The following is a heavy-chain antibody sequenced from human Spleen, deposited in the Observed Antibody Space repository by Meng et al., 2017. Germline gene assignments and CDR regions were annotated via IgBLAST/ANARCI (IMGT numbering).Heavy chain of an antibody. CDR3: ARKTCTGGRCSLDY. D-gene: IGHD2-15*01. V-gene: IGHV3-21*01. CDR2: IASTGSHI. J-gene: IGHJ4*02. CDR1: GFTFSSYE. Sequence: GESLKISCAASGFTFSSYEMNWVRQAPGKGLEWVSSIASTGSHIYYADSVKGRFTISRDNAKNSLHLQMNSLRGEDTAVYYCARKTCTGGRCSLDYWGQGTLVTVSS.